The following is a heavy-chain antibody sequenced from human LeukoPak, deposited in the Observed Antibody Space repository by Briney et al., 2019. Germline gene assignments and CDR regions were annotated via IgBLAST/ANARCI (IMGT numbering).Heavy chain of an antibody. J-gene: IGHJ4*02. D-gene: IGHD2-15*01. Sequence: GGSLRLSCTASGFSFSTYAMNWVRQAPGKGLEWVASVIGSGVDTYHAVSVKGRFTVSRDNSKNTLYLQITSLRAEDTAVYYCAKGAASRCRGALCYPFDCWGQGTLVTVSS. CDR3: AKGAASRCRGALCYPFDC. CDR2: VIGSGVDT. V-gene: IGHV3-23*01. CDR1: GFSFSTYA.